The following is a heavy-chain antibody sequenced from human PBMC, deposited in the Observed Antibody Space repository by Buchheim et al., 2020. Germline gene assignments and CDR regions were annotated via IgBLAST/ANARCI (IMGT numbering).Heavy chain of an antibody. Sequence: EVQLVESGGGLVQPGGSLRLSCAASGFTFSSYWMSWVRQAPGKGLEWVANIKQDGSEKYYVDSVKGRFTISRDNAKNSLYLQMNSLRAEDTAVYYCARFAGAAHPIANYYYGMDVWGQGTT. CDR2: IKQDGSEK. D-gene: IGHD6-6*01. CDR3: ARFAGAAHPIANYYYGMDV. V-gene: IGHV3-7*01. CDR1: GFTFSSYW. J-gene: IGHJ6*02.